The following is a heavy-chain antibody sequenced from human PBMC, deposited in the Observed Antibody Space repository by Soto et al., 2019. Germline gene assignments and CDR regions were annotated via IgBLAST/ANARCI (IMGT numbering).Heavy chain of an antibody. CDR1: GFTFSDYY. CDR2: ISSSGSTI. V-gene: IGHV3-11*01. J-gene: IGHJ5*02. Sequence: GGSLRLSCAASGFTFSDYYMSWIRQAPGKGLEWVSYISSSGSTIYYADSVKGRFTISRDNAKNSLYLQMNSLRAEDTAVYYCASPFPLYCSSTSCPDPWGQGTLVTVSS. CDR3: ASPFPLYCSSTSCPDP. D-gene: IGHD2-2*01.